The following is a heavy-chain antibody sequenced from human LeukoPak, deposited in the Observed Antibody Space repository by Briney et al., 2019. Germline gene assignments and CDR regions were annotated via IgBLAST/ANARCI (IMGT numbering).Heavy chain of an antibody. V-gene: IGHV1-8*03. CDR3: ARGRRINFGEYDYVWGSYRLFRDYYYMDV. J-gene: IGHJ6*03. CDR1: GYTFTSYD. Sequence: ASVKVSCKASGYTFTSYDINWVRQATGQGLEWMGWMNPNSGNTGYAQKFQGRVTITRNTSISTAYMELSSLRSEDTAVYYCARGRRINFGEYDYVWGSYRLFRDYYYMDVWGKGTTVTVSS. CDR2: MNPNSGNT. D-gene: IGHD3-16*02.